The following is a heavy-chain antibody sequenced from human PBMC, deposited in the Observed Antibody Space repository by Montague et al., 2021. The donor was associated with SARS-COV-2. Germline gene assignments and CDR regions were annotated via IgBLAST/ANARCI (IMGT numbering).Heavy chain of an antibody. CDR2: INHSGNT. CDR3: ARGGSSSSGVY. D-gene: IGHD6-6*01. V-gene: IGHV4-34*01. Sequence: SKTLSLTCAVHGGSFSGYLWSWIRQPPGKGLEWIGQINHSGNTNYNPSLMSRVTISVDMSKSQFSLKLSSVTAADTAVYHCARGGSSSSGVYWGQGTLVTVSS. CDR1: GGSFSGYL. J-gene: IGHJ4*02.